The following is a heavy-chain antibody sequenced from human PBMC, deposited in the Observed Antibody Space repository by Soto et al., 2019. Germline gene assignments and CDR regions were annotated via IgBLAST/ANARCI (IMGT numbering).Heavy chain of an antibody. V-gene: IGHV3-11*01. CDR2: ISSGGSPI. CDR1: GFTFSDYY. D-gene: IGHD2-15*01. J-gene: IGHJ6*03. Sequence: QVQLVESGGVLVKPGGSLRLSCAASGFTFSDYYMSWIRQAPGKGLEWVSYISSGGSPIYYRDSVKGRFTISRDNAEKSLYLQMNGLRAEDTAVYYCARDPRYCRGGNCYSAREDHYYYYMDVWGKWTTVTVSS. CDR3: ARDPRYCRGGNCYSAREDHYYYYMDV.